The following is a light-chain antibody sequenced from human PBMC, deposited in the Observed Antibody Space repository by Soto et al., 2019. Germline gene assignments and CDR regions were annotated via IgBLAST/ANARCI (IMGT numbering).Light chain of an antibody. CDR3: QHYNNWPPES. Sequence: EIVMTQSPATLSVSPGERATLSCRASQSVSSNLAWYQQKPGQAPRLLIYGASTRATGIPARFSGSGSGTDFTLTISSLQSEDFAVYYCQHYNNWPPESFGQGTKVDIK. CDR1: QSVSSN. V-gene: IGKV3-15*01. J-gene: IGKJ1*01. CDR2: GAS.